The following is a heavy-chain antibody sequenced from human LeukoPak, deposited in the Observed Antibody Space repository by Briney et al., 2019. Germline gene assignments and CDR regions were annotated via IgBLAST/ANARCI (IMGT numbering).Heavy chain of an antibody. CDR1: GGSISSGDYY. CDR2: IYYSGST. Sequence: SQTLSLTCTVSGGSISSGDYYWSWIRQPPGKGLEWIGYIYYSGSTYYNPSLKSRVTISVDTSKNQFSLKLSSVTAADTAVYYCARGEGYDTGGLFDYWGQGTLVTVSS. CDR3: ARGEGYDTGGLFDY. V-gene: IGHV4-30-4*01. D-gene: IGHD5-12*01. J-gene: IGHJ4*02.